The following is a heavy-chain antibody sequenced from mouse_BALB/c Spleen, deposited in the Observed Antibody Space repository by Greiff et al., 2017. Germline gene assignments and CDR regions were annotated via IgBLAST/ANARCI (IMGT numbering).Heavy chain of an antibody. CDR2: IAPGSGST. CDR3: ARPFVTTEEGCAY. D-gene: IGHD1-1*01. V-gene: IGHV1S41*01. J-gene: IGHJ3*01. Sequence: DLVKPGASVKLSCKASGYTFTSYWINWIKQRPGQGLEWIGRIAPGSGSTYYNEMFKGKATLTVDTSSSTAYIQLSILSSEDSAVYICARPFVTTEEGCAYWGQGTLVTVSA. CDR1: GYTFTSYW.